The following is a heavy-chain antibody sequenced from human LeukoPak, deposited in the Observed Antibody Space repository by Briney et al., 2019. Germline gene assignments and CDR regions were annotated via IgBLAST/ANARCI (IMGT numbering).Heavy chain of an antibody. CDR2: IHTSGST. D-gene: IGHD6-6*01. CDR3: AREGSMTARPFVSIDY. Sequence: PSETLSLTCTVSGGSISTFYWSWIRQPAGKGLEWIGRIHTSGSTHYNPSLKRRVTMSVDTSKNPFSLKLSSVTGADTAVYYCAREGSMTARPFVSIDYWGQGTLVTVSS. CDR1: GGSISTFY. J-gene: IGHJ4*02. V-gene: IGHV4-4*07.